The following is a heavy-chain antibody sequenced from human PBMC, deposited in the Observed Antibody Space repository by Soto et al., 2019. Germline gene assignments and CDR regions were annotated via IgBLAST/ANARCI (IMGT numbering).Heavy chain of an antibody. CDR3: AREGRGGSEGYYYGMDV. D-gene: IGHD3-10*01. Sequence: QVQLQESGPGLVKPSQTLSLTCSVSGGSISRGGHYWGWIRQRPGKGLEWIGYSFYSGTTYYNPSLKSRVAISVDTSKNQFSLKLTSVTAADTAVYFCAREGRGGSEGYYYGMDVWGQGTTVTVSS. CDR1: GGSISRGGHY. J-gene: IGHJ6*02. CDR2: SFYSGTT. V-gene: IGHV4-31*03.